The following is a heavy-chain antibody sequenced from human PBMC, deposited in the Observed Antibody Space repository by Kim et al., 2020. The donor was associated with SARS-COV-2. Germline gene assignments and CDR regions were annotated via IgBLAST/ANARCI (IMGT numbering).Heavy chain of an antibody. Sequence: GGSLRLSCEASGFTFSRYAMSWVRQAPGRGLEWVASRNNGKNLYYADSVKGRFTVSRDNAKNTLYLQMDSLSVEDTALYYCAKDHESSGWTNFDYWCQGVLVPSSS. CDR1: GFTFSRYA. CDR3: AKDHESSGWTNFDY. V-gene: IGHV3-23*01. CDR2: SRNNGKNL. J-gene: IGHJ4*02. D-gene: IGHD3-22*01.